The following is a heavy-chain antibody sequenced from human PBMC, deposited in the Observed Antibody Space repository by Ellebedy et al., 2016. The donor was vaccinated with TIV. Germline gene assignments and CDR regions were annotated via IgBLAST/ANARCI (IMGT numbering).Heavy chain of an antibody. V-gene: IGHV3-15*01. CDR3: TTGIMVRGVNAFDI. D-gene: IGHD3-10*01. CDR2: IKSKTDGGTT. Sequence: GESLKISXAASGFTFSNAWMSWVRQAPGKGLEWVGRIKSKTDGGTTDYAAPVKGRFTISRDDSKNTLYLQMNSLKTEDTAVYYCTTGIMVRGVNAFDIWGQGTMVTVSS. J-gene: IGHJ3*02. CDR1: GFTFSNAW.